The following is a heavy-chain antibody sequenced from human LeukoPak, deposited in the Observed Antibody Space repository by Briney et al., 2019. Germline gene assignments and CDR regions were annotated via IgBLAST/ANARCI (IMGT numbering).Heavy chain of an antibody. Sequence: SETLSLTCTVSGYSINDGYYWGWIRQPPGKGLEWIGEINHSGRTNYNPSLKSRVTISLDTSKNQFSLKLSSVTAADTAVYYCARAAAKDYWGQGTLVTVSS. D-gene: IGHD2-2*01. V-gene: IGHV4-38-2*02. J-gene: IGHJ4*02. CDR2: INHSGRT. CDR1: GYSINDGYY. CDR3: ARAAAKDY.